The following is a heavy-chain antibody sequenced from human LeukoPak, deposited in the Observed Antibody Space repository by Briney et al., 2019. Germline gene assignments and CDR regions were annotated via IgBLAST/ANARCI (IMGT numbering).Heavy chain of an antibody. D-gene: IGHD3-3*01. Sequence: PGGSLRLSCAASGFTFSSYWMRWVRQAPGKGLVWVSRINSDGSSTSYADSVKGRFTISRDNAKNTLYLQMNSLRAEDTAVYYCARVLDFWSGYYTGVNNFDYWGQGTLVTVSS. CDR3: ARVLDFWSGYYTGVNNFDY. CDR2: INSDGSST. CDR1: GFTFSSYW. J-gene: IGHJ4*02. V-gene: IGHV3-74*01.